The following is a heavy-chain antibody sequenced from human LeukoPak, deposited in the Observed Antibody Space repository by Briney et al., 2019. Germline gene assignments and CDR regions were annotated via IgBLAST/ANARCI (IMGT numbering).Heavy chain of an antibody. Sequence: ASVKVSCKASGGTFSSYAISWVRQAPGQGLEWMGRIIPIFGTANYAQKFQGRVTITTDESTSTAYMELSSLRSEDTAVYYCARDGEAGGYFDYWGQGTLVTVSS. J-gene: IGHJ4*02. V-gene: IGHV1-69*05. CDR3: ARDGEAGGYFDY. CDR2: IIPIFGTA. D-gene: IGHD2-8*02. CDR1: GGTFSSYA.